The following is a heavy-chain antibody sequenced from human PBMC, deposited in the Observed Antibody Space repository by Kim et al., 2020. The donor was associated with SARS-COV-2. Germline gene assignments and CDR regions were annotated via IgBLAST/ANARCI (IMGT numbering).Heavy chain of an antibody. CDR2: IYYSGST. D-gene: IGHD6-19*01. J-gene: IGHJ3*02. V-gene: IGHV4-39*01. CDR1: GGSISSSSYY. Sequence: SETLSLTCTVSGGSISSSSYYWGWIRQPPGKGLEWIGSIYYSGSTYYNPSLKSRVTISVDTSKNQFSLKLSSVTAADTAVYYCARKPIAVAGWAFDIWGQGTMVTVSS. CDR3: ARKPIAVAGWAFDI.